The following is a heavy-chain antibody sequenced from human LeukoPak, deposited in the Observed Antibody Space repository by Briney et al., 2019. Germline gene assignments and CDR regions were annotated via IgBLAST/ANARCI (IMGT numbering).Heavy chain of an antibody. V-gene: IGHV1-69*04. CDR1: GGTFSSYA. Sequence: SMKVSCKASGGTFSSYAISWVRQAPGQGLEWMGRIIPILGIANYAQKFQGRVTITADKSTSTAYMELSSLRSEDTAVYYCARARYFDWYFDYWGQGTLVTVSS. J-gene: IGHJ4*02. D-gene: IGHD3-9*01. CDR2: IIPILGIA. CDR3: ARARYFDWYFDY.